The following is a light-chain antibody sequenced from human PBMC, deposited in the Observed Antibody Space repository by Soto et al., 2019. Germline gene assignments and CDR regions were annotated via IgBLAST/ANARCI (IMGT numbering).Light chain of an antibody. CDR1: QIVSRNF. CDR2: DAS. Sequence: EIVLTQSPGTLSLSPGEGAALSCRASQIVSRNFLAWYQHKPGQAPRLLLHDASVRASGIPDRFTGSGSGTNFTLTISRLGPDDFAVYFCQQHVAPPFTFGPGTKVGIK. J-gene: IGKJ3*01. CDR3: QQHVAPPFT. V-gene: IGKV3-20*01.